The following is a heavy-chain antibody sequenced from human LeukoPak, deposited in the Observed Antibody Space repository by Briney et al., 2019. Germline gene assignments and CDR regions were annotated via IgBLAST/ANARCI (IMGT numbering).Heavy chain of an antibody. V-gene: IGHV1-18*01. CDR3: ARDREGASSGWLDY. J-gene: IGHJ4*02. CDR2: ISAYNGNT. Sequence: GASVKVSCKASGYTFTSYGISWVRQAPGQGLEWMGWISAYNGNTNYAQKLQGRVTMTTDTSTSTAYMELRSLRSDDTAVYYCARDREGASSGWLDYWGQGTLVTVSS. CDR1: GYTFTSYG. D-gene: IGHD6-19*01.